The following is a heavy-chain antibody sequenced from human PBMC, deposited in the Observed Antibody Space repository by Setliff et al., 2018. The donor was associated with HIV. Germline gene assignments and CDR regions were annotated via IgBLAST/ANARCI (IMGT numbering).Heavy chain of an antibody. D-gene: IGHD4-17*01. CDR1: GGSXXXGXXX. CDR2: VQAPXNT. CDR3: ARASGHGXHQGMDV. V-gene: IGHV4-31*03. Sequence: PSETLSLTCTVSGGSXXXGXXXXXXXXQHPGXXXGXXGYVQAPXNTYYNPSLKXRPSLSVDTSKSHFSLNLISVTAEDAAFYYCARASGHGXHQGMDVGXQGTTVXXSS. J-gene: IGHJ6*02.